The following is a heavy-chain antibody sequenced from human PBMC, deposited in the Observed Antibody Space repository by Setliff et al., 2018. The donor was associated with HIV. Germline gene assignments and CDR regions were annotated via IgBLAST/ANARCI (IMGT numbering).Heavy chain of an antibody. D-gene: IGHD6-19*01. CDR3: ASPHSGRGGGAYFDP. J-gene: IGHJ5*02. V-gene: IGHV4-39*01. Sequence: SETLSLTCTVSGDSNTSGHFYWGWIRQAPGKGLEWIGNILDGRVTFFNPSLRGRVTIPVDASKNQVSLNLRSVTAADSAVYHLASPHSGRGGGAYFDPWGQGMLVTVSS. CDR2: ILDGRVT. CDR1: GDSNTSGHFY.